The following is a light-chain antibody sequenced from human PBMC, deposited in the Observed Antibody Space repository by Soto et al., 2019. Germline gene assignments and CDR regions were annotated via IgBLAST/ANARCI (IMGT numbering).Light chain of an antibody. CDR2: RDN. V-gene: IGLV1-44*01. Sequence: QPVLTQPPSASGTPGQRVTISCSGSTSNIGSNTVTWYQQLPGTAPNLLIYRDNQRPSGVPDRFSGSKSGTSASLAISGLQSEDEADYYCAAWDGSLTGVVFGGGTKLTVL. CDR1: TSNIGSNT. J-gene: IGLJ2*01. CDR3: AAWDGSLTGVV.